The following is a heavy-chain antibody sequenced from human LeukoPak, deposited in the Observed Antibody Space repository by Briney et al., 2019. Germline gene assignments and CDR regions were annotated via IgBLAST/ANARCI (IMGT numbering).Heavy chain of an antibody. Sequence: GGSLRLSCAASGFTFSSYWMSWVRQAPGKGLEWVGRIKSKTFGGATDYAAPVKGRFTISRDDSKNTLFLQMNSLKTEDTAVYHCTTGNIVIVPASHDGYWGQGTLVIVSS. V-gene: IGHV3-15*01. CDR2: IKSKTFGGAT. J-gene: IGHJ4*02. CDR1: GFTFSSYW. CDR3: TTGNIVIVPASHDGY. D-gene: IGHD2-2*01.